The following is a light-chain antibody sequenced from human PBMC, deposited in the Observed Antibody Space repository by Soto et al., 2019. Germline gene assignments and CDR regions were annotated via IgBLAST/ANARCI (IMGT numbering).Light chain of an antibody. J-gene: IGLJ2*01. CDR3: GTWDSSLSAVA. Sequence: QSVLTQPPSVSAAPGQKVTISCSGSSSNIGNNYVSWFQQLPGTAPKVLIYDNNKRPSGIPDRFSGSKSGTSATLGITGLQTGDEADYYCGTWDSSLSAVAFGGGTKLTVL. CDR1: SSNIGNNY. CDR2: DNN. V-gene: IGLV1-51*01.